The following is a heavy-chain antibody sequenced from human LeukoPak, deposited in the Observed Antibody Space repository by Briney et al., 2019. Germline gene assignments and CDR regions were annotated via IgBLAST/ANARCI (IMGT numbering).Heavy chain of an antibody. CDR3: ARLGHCGGDCYIEDPARDDAFDI. V-gene: IGHV3-48*03. D-gene: IGHD2-21*02. CDR1: GFTFSSYE. J-gene: IGHJ3*02. Sequence: PGGSLRLSCAASGFTFSSYEMNWVRQAPGKGLEWVSYISSSGSTIYYADSVKGRFTISRDNAKNSLYLQTNSLRAEDTAVYSCARLGHCGGDCYIEDPARDDAFDIWGQGTMVTVSS. CDR2: ISSSGSTI.